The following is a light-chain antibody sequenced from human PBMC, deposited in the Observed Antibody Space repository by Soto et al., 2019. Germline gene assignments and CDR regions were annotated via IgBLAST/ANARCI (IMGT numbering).Light chain of an antibody. CDR2: KAF. CDR3: QQYNSYPWT. J-gene: IGKJ1*01. CDR1: QSISSW. Sequence: DIQMTQSPSTLSASVGDRVTITCRATQSISSWLAWYQQKPGKAPKLLIYKAFSLESGLPSRFSGSRSGTEFTLTISSLQPDGFATYYCQQYNSYPWTFGQGTKVEIK. V-gene: IGKV1-5*03.